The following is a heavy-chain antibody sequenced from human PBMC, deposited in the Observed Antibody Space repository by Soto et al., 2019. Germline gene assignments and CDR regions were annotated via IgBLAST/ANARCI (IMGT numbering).Heavy chain of an antibody. CDR2: IYYSGST. D-gene: IGHD3-10*01. J-gene: IGHJ4*02. Sequence: SETLSLTCTVSGGSISSYYWSWIRQPPGKGLEWIGYIYYSGSTNYNPSLKSRVTISVDTSKNQFSLELSSVTAADTAVYYCARQGNYYGSGTLDYWGQGTLVTVSS. CDR3: ARQGNYYGSGTLDY. V-gene: IGHV4-59*08. CDR1: GGSISSYY.